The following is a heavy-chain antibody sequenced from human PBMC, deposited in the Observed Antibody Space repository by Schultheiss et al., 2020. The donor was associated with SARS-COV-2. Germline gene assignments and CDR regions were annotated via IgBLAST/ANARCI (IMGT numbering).Heavy chain of an antibody. CDR1: GFSVNNSY. V-gene: IGHV3-53*01. CDR2: VYSDGRT. D-gene: IGHD3-3*02. Sequence: GESLKISCVVSGFSVNNSYMSWVRQAPEKGLEWVSVVYSDGRTYYTDSVKGRFIISRDNAKNTLYLQMNSLRAEDTAVYYCARVFMRAFDYWGQGTLVTVSS. CDR3: ARVFMRAFDY. J-gene: IGHJ4*02.